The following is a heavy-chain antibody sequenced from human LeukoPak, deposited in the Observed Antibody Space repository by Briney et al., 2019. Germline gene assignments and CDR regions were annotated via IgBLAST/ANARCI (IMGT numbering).Heavy chain of an antibody. D-gene: IGHD2-2*02. Sequence: SVKVSCKASGGTFSSYAIGWVRQAPGQGLEWMGGIIPIFGTANYAQKFQGGVTITTDESTSTAYMELSSLRSEDTAVYYCARVGDCSSTSCYRGYYYMDVWGKGTTVTVSS. CDR2: IIPIFGTA. V-gene: IGHV1-69*05. CDR1: GGTFSSYA. CDR3: ARVGDCSSTSCYRGYYYMDV. J-gene: IGHJ6*03.